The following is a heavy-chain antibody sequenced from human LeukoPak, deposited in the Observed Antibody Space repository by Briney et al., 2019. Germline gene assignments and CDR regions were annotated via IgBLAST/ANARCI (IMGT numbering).Heavy chain of an antibody. J-gene: IGHJ5*02. CDR2: IYYSGST. V-gene: IGHV4-59*12. CDR1: GGSISSYY. D-gene: IGHD2-2*01. CDR3: ARGTRKRGYCSSTSCLNWFDP. Sequence: SETLSLTCTVSGGSISSYYWSWIRQPPGKGLEWIGYIYYSGSTNYNPSLKSRVTISVDTSKNQFSLKLSSVTAADTAVYYCARGTRKRGYCSSTSCLNWFDPWGQGTLVTVSS.